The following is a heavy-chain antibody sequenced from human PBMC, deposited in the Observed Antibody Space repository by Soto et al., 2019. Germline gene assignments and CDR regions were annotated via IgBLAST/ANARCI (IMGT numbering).Heavy chain of an antibody. CDR3: ARNIAVTGGRWFDP. CDR1: GTSISDYS. D-gene: IGHD6-19*01. Sequence: SETLSLTCNVSGTSISDYSWSWIRQSAGKGLEWMGRVFPNGNRNYNLLFKSRLTMAVDTSKSQLSLKLTSVTATDTAVYYCARNIAVTGGRWFDPWGQGILVTVS. V-gene: IGHV4-4*07. CDR2: VFPNGNR. J-gene: IGHJ5*02.